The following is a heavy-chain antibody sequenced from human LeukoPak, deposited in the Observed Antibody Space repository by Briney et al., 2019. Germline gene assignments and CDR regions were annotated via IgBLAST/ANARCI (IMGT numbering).Heavy chain of an antibody. V-gene: IGHV3-11*03. D-gene: IGHD6-13*01. J-gene: IGHJ4*02. CDR2: ISSSSSYT. Sequence: GGSLRLSCAASGFTVSRNYMNWVRQAPGKGLEWISYISSSSSYTDYADSVKGRFTISRDNAKSALYLQMNSLRLEDTAVYYCAAGTAADFWGQGTLVTVSS. CDR1: GFTVSRNY. CDR3: AAGTAADF.